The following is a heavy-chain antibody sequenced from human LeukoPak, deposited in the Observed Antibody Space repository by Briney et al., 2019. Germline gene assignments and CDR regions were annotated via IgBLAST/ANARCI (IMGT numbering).Heavy chain of an antibody. V-gene: IGHV3-23*01. J-gene: IGHJ4*02. Sequence: GGSLRLSCAASGFTFSSYAMSWVRQAPGKGLEWVSAISFSGTNTYYADSVKGRFTISRDNLKNTLYLQMNTLRAEDTAVYYCARVRDAYNYFDFWGQGTLVTVSS. CDR2: ISFSGTNT. CDR3: ARVRDAYNYFDF. CDR1: GFTFSSYA. D-gene: IGHD1-14*01.